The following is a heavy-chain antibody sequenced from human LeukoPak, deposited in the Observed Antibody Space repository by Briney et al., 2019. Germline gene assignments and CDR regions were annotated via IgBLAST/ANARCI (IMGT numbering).Heavy chain of an antibody. CDR2: ISSSSSYI. CDR1: GFTFSSYA. J-gene: IGHJ4*02. V-gene: IGHV3-21*01. Sequence: GGSLRLSCAASGFTFSSYAMSWVRQAPGKGLEWVSSISSSSSYIYYADSVKGRFTISRDNAKNSLYLQMNSLRAEDTAVYYCARDLVLNDFWSGYYTPGNWGQGTLVTVSS. CDR3: ARDLVLNDFWSGYYTPGN. D-gene: IGHD3-3*01.